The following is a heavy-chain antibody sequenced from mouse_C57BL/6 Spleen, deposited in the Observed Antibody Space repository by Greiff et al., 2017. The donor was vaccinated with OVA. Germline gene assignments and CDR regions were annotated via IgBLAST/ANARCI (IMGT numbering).Heavy chain of an antibody. Sequence: QVQLKQSGPELVKPGASVKISCKASGYAFSSSWMNWVKQRPGKGLEWIGRIYPGDGDTTYNGKFKGKATLTADKSSSTAYMQLSSLTSEDSAVYFCASYDGYYWYFDVWGTGTTVTVSS. CDR2: IYPGDGDT. J-gene: IGHJ1*03. D-gene: IGHD2-3*01. CDR1: GYAFSSSW. V-gene: IGHV1-82*01. CDR3: ASYDGYYWYFDV.